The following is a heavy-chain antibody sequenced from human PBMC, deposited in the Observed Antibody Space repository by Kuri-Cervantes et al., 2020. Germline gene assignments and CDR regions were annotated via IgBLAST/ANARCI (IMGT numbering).Heavy chain of an antibody. Sequence: ASVKVSCKASGYTFTSYGISWVRQAPGQGLEWMGWISAYNGNTNYAQKLQGRVTMTTDTSTSTAYMELSRLRSDDTAVYYCARRDSSGGAYVFDPWGQGTLVTVSS. CDR2: ISAYNGNT. D-gene: IGHD6-19*01. V-gene: IGHV1-18*01. CDR1: GYTFTSYG. J-gene: IGHJ5*02. CDR3: ARRDSSGGAYVFDP.